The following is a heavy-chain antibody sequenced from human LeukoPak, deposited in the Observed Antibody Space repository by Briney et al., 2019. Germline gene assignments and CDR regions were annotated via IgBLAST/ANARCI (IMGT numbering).Heavy chain of an antibody. D-gene: IGHD2-15*01. J-gene: IGHJ6*03. CDR3: ARGIVVVAQLGYYYYHMDV. CDR1: GGSISSGSYY. Sequence: PSETLSLTCTVSGGSISSGSYYWSWIRQRAGKGLEWIGRIYTSGSTNYNPSLKSRVTISVDTSKNQFSLKLSSVTAADTAVYYCARGIVVVAQLGYYYYHMDVWGKGTTVTISS. CDR2: IYTSGST. V-gene: IGHV4-61*02.